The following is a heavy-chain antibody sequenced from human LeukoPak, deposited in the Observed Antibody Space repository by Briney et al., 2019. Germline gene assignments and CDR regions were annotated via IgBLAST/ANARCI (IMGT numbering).Heavy chain of an antibody. D-gene: IGHD4-17*01. CDR2: ISYVGST. Sequence: SETLSLTCAVSTDSFSSHYWSWIRQPPGKGLEWIGYISYVGSTNYNPSLKSRVTISIDTSKNQFSLKLRSVTAADTAVYYCARDLITVTKGFDIWGQGTMVSVSS. V-gene: IGHV4-59*11. CDR3: ARDLITVTKGFDI. J-gene: IGHJ3*02. CDR1: TDSFSSHY.